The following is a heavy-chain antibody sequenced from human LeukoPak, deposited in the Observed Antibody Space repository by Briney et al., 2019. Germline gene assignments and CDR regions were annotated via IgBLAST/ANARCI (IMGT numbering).Heavy chain of an antibody. D-gene: IGHD1-26*01. CDR3: ARGAIVGANFDY. J-gene: IGHJ4*02. CDR1: GFTFCRYW. V-gene: IGHV3-74*01. Sequence: GGSLRLSCADSGFTFCRYWMHWVRQAPGKGLVWVSHITTDGSGTSYAGSVKGRFTISRDNAKNTLYLQMNSLRAEDTAVYYCARGAIVGANFDYWGQGTLVTVSS. CDR2: ITTDGSGT.